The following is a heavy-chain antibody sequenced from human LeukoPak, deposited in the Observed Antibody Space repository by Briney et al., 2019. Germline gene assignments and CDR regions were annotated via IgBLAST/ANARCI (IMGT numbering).Heavy chain of an antibody. Sequence: KPSETLSPTCTVSGGSISSYYWSWIRQPPGKGLGWIGYIYYSGSTNYNPSLKSRVTISVDTSKNQFSLKLSSVTAADTAVYYCAREMQQHWFDPWGQGTLVTVSS. D-gene: IGHD6-13*01. J-gene: IGHJ5*02. CDR1: GGSISSYY. CDR2: IYYSGST. V-gene: IGHV4-59*01. CDR3: AREMQQHWFDP.